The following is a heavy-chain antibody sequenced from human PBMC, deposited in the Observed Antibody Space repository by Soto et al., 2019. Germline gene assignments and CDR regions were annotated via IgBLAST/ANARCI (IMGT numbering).Heavy chain of an antibody. V-gene: IGHV1-69*06. Sequence: QVQLVQSGAEVKKPGSSVKVSCTASGGTFSSYAISWVRQAPGQGLEWMGGIIPIFGTANYAQKFQGRVTITADKSTSTAYKKLSILRSEDTAVYYCARGLPFYSSSWYYYGMDVWGQGTTVTVSS. CDR2: IIPIFGTA. J-gene: IGHJ6*02. CDR3: ARGLPFYSSSWYYYGMDV. D-gene: IGHD6-13*01. CDR1: GGTFSSYA.